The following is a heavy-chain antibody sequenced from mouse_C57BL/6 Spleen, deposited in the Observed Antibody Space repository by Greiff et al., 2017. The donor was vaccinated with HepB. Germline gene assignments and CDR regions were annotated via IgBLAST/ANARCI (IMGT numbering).Heavy chain of an antibody. J-gene: IGHJ1*03. D-gene: IGHD1-1*01. CDR1: GFTFSSYA. CDR2: ISDGGSYT. V-gene: IGHV5-4*01. Sequence: EVKLVESGGGLVKPGGSLKLSCAASGFTFSSYAMSWVRQTPEKRLEWVATISDGGSYTYYPDNVKGRFTISRDNAKNNLYLQMSHLKSEDTAMYYCAREREYYYGSSHWYFDVWGTGTTVTVSS. CDR3: AREREYYYGSSHWYFDV.